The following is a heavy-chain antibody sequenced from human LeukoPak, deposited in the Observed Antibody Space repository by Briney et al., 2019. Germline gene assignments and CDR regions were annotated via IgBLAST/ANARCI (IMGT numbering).Heavy chain of an antibody. D-gene: IGHD3-16*01. CDR2: INSNGSST. CDR1: GFTFSSYW. CDR3: ARALRLGATV. V-gene: IGHV3-74*01. Sequence: GSLRLSCAASGFTFSSYWMHWVRQAPGKGLVWVSRINSNGSSTNYADSVKGRFTVSRDNAKNSLYLQMNSLRAEDTAVYYCARALRLGATVWGQGTMVTVSS. J-gene: IGHJ3*01.